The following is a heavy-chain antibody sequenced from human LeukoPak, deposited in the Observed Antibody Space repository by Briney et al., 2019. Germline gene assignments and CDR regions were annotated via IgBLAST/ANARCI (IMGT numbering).Heavy chain of an antibody. J-gene: IGHJ4*02. D-gene: IGHD1-26*01. CDR2: IYYSGST. Sequence: PSETLSLTCTVSGGSISSYYWSWIRQPPGKGLEWIGYIYYSGSTNYDPSLKSRVTISVDTSKNQFSLKLSSVTAADTAVYYCARHAFSGSYYDYWGQGTLVTVSS. CDR3: ARHAFSGSYYDY. CDR1: GGSISSYY. V-gene: IGHV4-59*08.